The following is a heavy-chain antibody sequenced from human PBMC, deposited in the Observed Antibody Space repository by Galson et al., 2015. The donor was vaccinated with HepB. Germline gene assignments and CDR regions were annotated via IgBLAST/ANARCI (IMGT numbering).Heavy chain of an antibody. Sequence: SLRLSCAASGFTVSSNYMSWVRQAPGKGLEWVSVIYSGGSTYYADSVKGRFTISRDNSKNTLYLQMNSLRAEDTAVYYCARVSITMVRGVILVDAFDIWGQGTMVTVSS. V-gene: IGHV3-66*01. CDR1: GFTVSSNY. CDR3: ARVSITMVRGVILVDAFDI. CDR2: IYSGGST. J-gene: IGHJ3*02. D-gene: IGHD3-10*01.